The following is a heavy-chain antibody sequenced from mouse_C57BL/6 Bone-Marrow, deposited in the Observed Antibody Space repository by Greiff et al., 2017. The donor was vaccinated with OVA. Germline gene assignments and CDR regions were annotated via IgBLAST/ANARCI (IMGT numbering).Heavy chain of an antibody. D-gene: IGHD2-4*01. CDR1: GYTFTSYW. V-gene: IGHV1-64*01. CDR2: IHPNSGST. J-gene: IGHJ4*01. Sequence: QVQLKQPGAELVKPGASVKLSCKASGYTFTSYWMHWVKQRPGQGLEWIGMIHPNSGSTNYNEKFKSKATLTVDKSSSTAYMQLSSLTSEDSAVYYCARERLRRAMDYWGQGTSVTVSS. CDR3: ARERLRRAMDY.